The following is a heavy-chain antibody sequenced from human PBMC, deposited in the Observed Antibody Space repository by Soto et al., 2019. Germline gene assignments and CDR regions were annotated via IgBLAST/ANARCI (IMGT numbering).Heavy chain of an antibody. J-gene: IGHJ6*03. CDR2: MNPNSGNT. CDR1: GYTFTSYD. Sequence: ASVKVSCKASGYTFTSYDVNWVRQATGQGLEWMGWMNPNSGNTGYAQKFQGRVTMTRNTSISTAYMELSSLRSEDTAVYYCARGRGYRRSLYYYYMDVWGKGTTVTV. V-gene: IGHV1-8*01. D-gene: IGHD5-12*01. CDR3: ARGRGYRRSLYYYYMDV.